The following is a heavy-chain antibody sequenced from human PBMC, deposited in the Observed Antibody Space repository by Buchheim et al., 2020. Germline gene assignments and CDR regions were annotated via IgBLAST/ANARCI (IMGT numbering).Heavy chain of an antibody. CDR2: ISSSSSYI. D-gene: IGHD2-2*01. CDR1: GFTFSSYS. V-gene: IGHV3-21*01. CDR3: ARDQGKSSTSWGSDYYYYYGMDV. Sequence: EVQLVESGGGLVKPGGSLRLSCAASGFTFSSYSMNWVRQAPGKGLEWVSSISSSSSYIYYADSVKGRFTISRDNAKNSLYLQMNSLRAEDTAVYYCARDQGKSSTSWGSDYYYYYGMDVWGQGTT. J-gene: IGHJ6*02.